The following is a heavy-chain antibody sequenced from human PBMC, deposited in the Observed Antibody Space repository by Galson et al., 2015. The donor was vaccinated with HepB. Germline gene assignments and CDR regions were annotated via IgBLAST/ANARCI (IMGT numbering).Heavy chain of an antibody. D-gene: IGHD1-26*01. CDR3: ARQSRRWELPYNWFDP. Sequence: SETLSLTCIVSGGSISTTNYNWGWIRQPPGKGPECIGTASYTGTTYYNPSLKSRVTISVDTSKNQLSLKMNFVTAADTAVYYCARQSRRWELPYNWFDPWGQGILVTVSS. J-gene: IGHJ5*02. CDR1: GGSISTTNYN. V-gene: IGHV4-39*01. CDR2: ASYTGTT.